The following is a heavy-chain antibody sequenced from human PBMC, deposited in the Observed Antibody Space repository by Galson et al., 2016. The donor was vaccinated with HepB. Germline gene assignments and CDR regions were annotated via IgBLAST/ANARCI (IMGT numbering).Heavy chain of an antibody. D-gene: IGHD4-11*01. J-gene: IGHJ4*02. Sequence: SLRLSCAASGFAFSTYSMNWVRQAPGKGLEWVSYISGTSDTIYYADSVKGRFTISRDNAKNSLYLQMNSLGAEDTAVYYCARDDYYNYGGRGYWGQGILVTVSS. CDR1: GFAFSTYS. CDR2: ISGTSDTI. CDR3: ARDDYYNYGGRGY. V-gene: IGHV3-48*04.